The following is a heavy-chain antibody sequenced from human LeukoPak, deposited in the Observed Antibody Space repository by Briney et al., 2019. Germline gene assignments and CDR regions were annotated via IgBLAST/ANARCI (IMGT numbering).Heavy chain of an antibody. D-gene: IGHD3-22*01. J-gene: IGHJ3*02. Sequence: GGTLRLSCAASGFTFSSYGMSWVRQAPGRWLEWVSAISGSGGNTYYADSVKGRFTISRDNSKNTLYLQMNSLRAEDTAVYYCAKSAMIVVVTDASDIWGQGTMVTVSS. CDR3: AKSAMIVVVTDASDI. CDR1: GFTFSSYG. V-gene: IGHV3-23*01. CDR2: ISGSGGNT.